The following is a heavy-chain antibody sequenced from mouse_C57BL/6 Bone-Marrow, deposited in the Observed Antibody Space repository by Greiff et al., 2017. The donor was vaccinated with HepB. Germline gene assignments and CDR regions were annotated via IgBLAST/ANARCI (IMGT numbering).Heavy chain of an antibody. D-gene: IGHD2-2*01. J-gene: IGHJ1*03. CDR3: ANYGYGWYFDV. V-gene: IGHV2-4*01. Sequence: VQLKQSGPGLVQPSQRLSITCTVSGFSLTSYGVHWVRQPPGKGLEWLGVIWSGGSTDYNAAFISRLSISKDNSKSQVFFKMNSLQADDTAIYYCANYGYGWYFDVWGTGTTVTVSS. CDR2: IWSGGST. CDR1: GFSLTSYG.